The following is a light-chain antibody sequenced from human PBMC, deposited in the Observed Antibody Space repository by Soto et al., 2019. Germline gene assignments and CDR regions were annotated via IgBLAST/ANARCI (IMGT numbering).Light chain of an antibody. CDR1: SPDIGGNT. V-gene: IGLV1-44*01. CDR3: PAFDDNLNGYV. Sequence: QSVLTQPASASGTPGQRVTISCSGTSPDIGGNTVDWFQQLPGTAPKLLIYGNNQRSSGVPDRFSGSKSGNSASLAISGLQSEDDADYYCPAFDDNLNGYVFGTGTKLTVL. CDR2: GNN. J-gene: IGLJ1*01.